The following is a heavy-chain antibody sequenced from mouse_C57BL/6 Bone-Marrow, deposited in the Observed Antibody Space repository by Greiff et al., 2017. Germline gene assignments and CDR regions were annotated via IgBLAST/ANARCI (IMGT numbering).Heavy chain of an antibody. CDR1: GYTFTDYE. V-gene: IGHV1-15*01. J-gene: IGHJ3*01. CDR3: TRRPFYGSSPAWFAY. CDR2: IDPETGGT. Sequence: VQLQQSGPELVRPGASVTLSCKASGYTFTDYEMHWVKQTPVHGLEWIGAIDPETGGTAYNQKFKGKAILTADKSSSTAYMELRSLTSEGAAVYYCTRRPFYGSSPAWFAYWGQGTLVTVSA. D-gene: IGHD1-1*01.